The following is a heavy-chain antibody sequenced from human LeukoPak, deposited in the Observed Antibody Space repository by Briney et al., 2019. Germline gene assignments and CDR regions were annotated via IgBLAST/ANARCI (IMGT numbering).Heavy chain of an antibody. CDR2: VYYIANT. V-gene: IGHV4-61*08. Sequence: PSETLSLTCTVSGASVGSAGYYWSWIRQPPGGGLERIGYVYYIANTNYNPSLKSRVTMSVDPSKNQFSLKVKSVTAADTAMYYCARTQSQSGSYRYYFGYWGQGTLVTVSS. CDR3: ARTQSQSGSYRYYFGY. D-gene: IGHD1-26*01. J-gene: IGHJ4*02. CDR1: GASVGSAGYY.